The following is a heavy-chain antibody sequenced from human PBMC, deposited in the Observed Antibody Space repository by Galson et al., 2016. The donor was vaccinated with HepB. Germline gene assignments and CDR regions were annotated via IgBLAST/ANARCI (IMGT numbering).Heavy chain of an antibody. J-gene: IGHJ6*02. V-gene: IGHV3-15*05. CDR1: GFTFTNAW. Sequence: SLRLSCAASGFTFTNAWMGWVRQAPGKGLEWVGRIKSKSGGGTADYAAPMKGRFIISRDDSSNTVYLQVSSLRTEDTAVYYCTTDKDYYNYNMDVWGQGATVIVSS. CDR2: IKSKSGGGTA. CDR3: TTDKDYYNYNMDV.